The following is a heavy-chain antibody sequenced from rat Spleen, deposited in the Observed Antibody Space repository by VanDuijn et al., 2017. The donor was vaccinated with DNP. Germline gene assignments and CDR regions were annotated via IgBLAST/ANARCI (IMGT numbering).Heavy chain of an antibody. V-gene: IGHV5S13*01. CDR1: GLTFSYYA. CDR3: VTRGMYGGYDH. Sequence: EVQLVESGGGLVQPGRSLKLSCAASGLTFSYYAMAWVRQAPTKGLEWVASISNSGSETKYRDSVQGRFTISRDNAKTTLYLQMDSLRSDDTATYYCVTRGMYGGYDHWGQGVMVTVSS. D-gene: IGHD1-11*01. CDR2: ISNSGSET. J-gene: IGHJ2*01.